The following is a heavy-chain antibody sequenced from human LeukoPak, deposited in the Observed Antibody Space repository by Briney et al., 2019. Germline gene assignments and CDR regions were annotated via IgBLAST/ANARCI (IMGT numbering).Heavy chain of an antibody. D-gene: IGHD2-2*01. CDR2: ISYSSRAR. CDR3: ARAYCSSTSCFG. V-gene: IGHV3-48*01. CDR1: GFTFSTYN. Sequence: GGSLRLSCAASGFTFSTYNMNWVRQAPGKGLEWVSSISYSSRARYYADSVKGRFTISRDNVKNSLYLQMDSLRAEDTAVYYCARAYCSSTSCFGWGQGTLVTVSS. J-gene: IGHJ4*02.